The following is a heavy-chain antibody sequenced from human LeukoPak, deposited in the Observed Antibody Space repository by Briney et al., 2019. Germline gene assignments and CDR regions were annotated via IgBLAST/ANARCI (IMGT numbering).Heavy chain of an antibody. Sequence: GESLRLSCAVYGFTFSSCDMSWVRQAPGKGLEWVSAIRAGGNSIYYADSVQGRFTISRDDSKSTLYLQMNSLRAEDTAVYYCAKGNLGLLDYWGQGSLVTVSS. CDR1: GFTFSSCD. D-gene: IGHD1-1*01. CDR2: IRAGGNSI. J-gene: IGHJ4*02. CDR3: AKGNLGLLDY. V-gene: IGHV3-23*01.